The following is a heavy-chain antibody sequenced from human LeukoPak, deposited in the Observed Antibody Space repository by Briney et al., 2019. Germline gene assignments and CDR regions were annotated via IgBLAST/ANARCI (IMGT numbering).Heavy chain of an antibody. CDR1: GFTFSDHY. J-gene: IGHJ6*03. D-gene: IGHD6-6*01. CDR3: ARVIATRPHYHYYMDV. CDR2: IGNSGRTI. V-gene: IGHV3-11*04. Sequence: GGSLRLSCAASGFTFSDHYMSWIRQAPGKGLEWVSYIGNSGRTIYYADSVKGRFTISRGNAENSLYLQMNSLRAEDTAVYYCARVIATRPHYHYYMDVWGKGTTVTVSS.